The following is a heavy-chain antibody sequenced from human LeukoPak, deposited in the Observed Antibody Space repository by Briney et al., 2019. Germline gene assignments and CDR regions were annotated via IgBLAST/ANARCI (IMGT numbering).Heavy chain of an antibody. CDR1: GYTFTTYY. V-gene: IGHV1-46*01. CDR2: ISPSGGGT. J-gene: IGHJ4*02. Sequence: ASVNVSCKASGYTFTTYYMHWVRQAPGQGLVWMGLISPSGGGTRYAQKFQGRVTMTRDTSTSTVYMELSSLRSEDTAVYYCASGYKTVSVFDHWGQGTLVTVSS. CDR3: ASGYKTVSVFDH. D-gene: IGHD5-24*01.